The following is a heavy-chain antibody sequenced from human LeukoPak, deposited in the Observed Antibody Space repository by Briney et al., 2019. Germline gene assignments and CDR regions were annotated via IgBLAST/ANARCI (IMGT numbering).Heavy chain of an antibody. Sequence: SETLSLTCTVSGGSLSSGDYYWSWIRQPPGKGLEWIGYIYYSGSTYYNPSLKSRVTISVDTSKNQFSLKLSSVTAADTAVYYCAKSPPEDYGSGSYYIDWFDPWGQGTLVTVSS. CDR3: AKSPPEDYGSGSYYIDWFDP. CDR2: IYYSGST. CDR1: GGSLSSGDYY. D-gene: IGHD3-10*01. J-gene: IGHJ5*02. V-gene: IGHV4-30-4*01.